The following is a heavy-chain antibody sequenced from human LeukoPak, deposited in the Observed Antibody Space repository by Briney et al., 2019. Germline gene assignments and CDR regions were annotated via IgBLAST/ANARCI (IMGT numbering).Heavy chain of an antibody. D-gene: IGHD3-10*01. CDR1: GGSINSY. V-gene: IGHV4-4*07. Sequence: PSETLSLTCTVSGGSINSYWSWIRQPAGKGLEWIGRISGSGTITYNPSLKSRVIISVDTSKNQFSLKLSSVTAADTAVYYCARTTMVRGTYYMDVWGKGTTVTISS. CDR2: ISGSGTI. CDR3: ARTTMVRGTYYMDV. J-gene: IGHJ6*03.